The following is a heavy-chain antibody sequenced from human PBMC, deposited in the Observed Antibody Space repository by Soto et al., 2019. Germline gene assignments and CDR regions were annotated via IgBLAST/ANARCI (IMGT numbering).Heavy chain of an antibody. V-gene: IGHV5-51*01. CDR2: IYPGDSDT. CDR3: ARRLSTGWLFDF. CDR1: GYIFNSYW. D-gene: IGHD6-19*01. Sequence: ESLKISCKGSGYIFNSYWIGRVRQMPGKCLECMGIIYPGDSDTRYSPSFQGQVAFSDDKSISTAYLQWNGLKASDTAIYYCARRLSTGWLFDFWGRGTLGTVSS. J-gene: IGHJ4*02.